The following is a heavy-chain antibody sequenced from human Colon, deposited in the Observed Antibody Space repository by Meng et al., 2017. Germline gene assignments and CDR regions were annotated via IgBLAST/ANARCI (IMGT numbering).Heavy chain of an antibody. CDR2: IDHRGDP. J-gene: IGHJ4*02. CDR3: ARHGGYYQDY. CDR1: GGSITTNCN. Sequence: QGPLLGPGPGLGKPWGTLSLTCVSSGGSITTNCNWSWVRQSPEKGLEWIGQIDHRGDPYYNPSLKSRVTMSVDRSKSQVSLQLTSVTAADTAVYYCARHGGYYQDYWGQGTLVTVSS. D-gene: IGHD4-23*01. V-gene: IGHV4-4*02.